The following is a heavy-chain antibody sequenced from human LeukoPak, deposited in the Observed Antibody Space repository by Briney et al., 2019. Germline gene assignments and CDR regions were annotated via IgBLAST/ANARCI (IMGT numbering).Heavy chain of an antibody. V-gene: IGHV3-20*04. CDR2: INWNGGST. CDR1: GFTFDDCG. Sequence: GGSLRLSCAASGFTFDDCGMSWVRQAPGKGLEWVSGINWNGGSTGYADSVEGRFTISRDNAKNSLYLQMNTLRAEDTALYYCARGGEYCSGTSCQHYFDYWGQGTLVTASS. D-gene: IGHD2-2*01. CDR3: ARGGEYCSGTSCQHYFDY. J-gene: IGHJ4*02.